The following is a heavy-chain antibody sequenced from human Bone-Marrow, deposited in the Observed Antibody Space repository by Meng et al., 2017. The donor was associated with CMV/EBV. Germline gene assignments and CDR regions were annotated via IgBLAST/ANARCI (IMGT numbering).Heavy chain of an antibody. Sequence: GESLKISCAASGFTLSDHYVDWVRQAPGKGLEWVGRTRDKANTYTTEYAASVKGRFTISRDDSKNSLYLQMNSLRAEDTALYYCARGRVLGYPQRYKEYYFDYWGQGTLVTVSS. J-gene: IGHJ4*02. D-gene: IGHD3-9*01. V-gene: IGHV3-72*01. CDR2: TRDKANTYTT. CDR3: ARGRVLGYPQRYKEYYFDY. CDR1: GFTLSDHY.